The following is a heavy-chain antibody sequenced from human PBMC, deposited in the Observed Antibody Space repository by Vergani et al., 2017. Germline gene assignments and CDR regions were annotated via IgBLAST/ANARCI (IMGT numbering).Heavy chain of an antibody. J-gene: IGHJ4*02. V-gene: IGHV1-24*01. Sequence: QVQLVQSGSEVRKPGASVKVSCQVSGYSLTELTIPWVRQAPGKGLEWMGGFDPEHGEVTFAHHIQGRVTMTEDRSTDTAYMELSSLRPEDTALYYCAIVADYDDSSGYYLDYWGQGTLVTGSS. D-gene: IGHD3-22*01. CDR1: GYSLTELT. CDR3: AIVADYDDSSGYYLDY. CDR2: FDPEHGEV.